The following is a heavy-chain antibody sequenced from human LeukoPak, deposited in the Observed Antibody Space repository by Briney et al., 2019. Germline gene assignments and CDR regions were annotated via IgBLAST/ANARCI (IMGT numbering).Heavy chain of an antibody. CDR2: IIPIFGTA. CDR1: GGTFSSYA. D-gene: IGHD3-3*01. Sequence: SVKVSCKASGGTFSSYAISWVRQAPGQGLEWVGGIIPIFGTANYAQKFQGRVTITADESTSTAYMELSSLRSEDTAVYYCARDTESPPYYDFWSGYYDWGQGTLVTVSS. V-gene: IGHV1-69*13. CDR3: ARDTESPPYYDFWSGYYD. J-gene: IGHJ4*02.